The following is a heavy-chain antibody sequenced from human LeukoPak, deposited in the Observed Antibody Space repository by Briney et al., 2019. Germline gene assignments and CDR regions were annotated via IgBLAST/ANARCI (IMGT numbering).Heavy chain of an antibody. Sequence: PGGSLRLSCAASGFTFSSYAMHWVRQAPGKGLEWVAVISYDGSNKYYADSVKGRFTISRDNSKNTLYLQMNSLRAEDTAVYYCARGIYGDYVSYFDYWGQGTLVTVSS. D-gene: IGHD4-17*01. CDR1: GFTFSSYA. J-gene: IGHJ4*02. CDR3: ARGIYGDYVSYFDY. CDR2: ISYDGSNK. V-gene: IGHV3-30*04.